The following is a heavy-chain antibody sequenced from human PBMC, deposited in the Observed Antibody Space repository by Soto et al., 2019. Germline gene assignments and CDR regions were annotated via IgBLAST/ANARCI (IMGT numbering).Heavy chain of an antibody. CDR2: ISYDGTNK. CDR1: GFNFNNSG. D-gene: IGHD3-9*01. Sequence: GGSLRLSCAASGFNFNNSGMHWVRQAPGKGPEWVALISYDGTNKFYADSVKGRFTISRDDSKSTLYLQVDSLRPEDAAVYYCARHPKTAGVQHCLFNPLDSWGQGTMVTV. V-gene: IGHV3-30*03. CDR3: ARHPKTAGVQHCLFNPLDS. J-gene: IGHJ5*01.